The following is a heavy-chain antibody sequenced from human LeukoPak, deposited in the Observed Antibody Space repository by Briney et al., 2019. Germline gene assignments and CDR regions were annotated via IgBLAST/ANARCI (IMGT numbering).Heavy chain of an antibody. CDR1: GFTVSSNY. CDR2: IYSGGST. D-gene: IGHD6-19*01. V-gene: IGHV3-66*01. CDR3: ARDQPYSSGWILFQH. Sequence: GGSLRLSCAASGFTVSSNYMSWVRQAPGKGLEWVSVIYSGGSTYYADSVKGRFTISRDNSKNTLYLQMNSLRAEDAAVYYCARDQPYSSGWILFQHWGQGTLVTVSS. J-gene: IGHJ1*01.